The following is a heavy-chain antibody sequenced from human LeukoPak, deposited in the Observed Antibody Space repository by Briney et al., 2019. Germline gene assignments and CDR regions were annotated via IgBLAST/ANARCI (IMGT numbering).Heavy chain of an antibody. CDR1: GYTFTSYG. CDR2: ISAYNGDT. CDR3: ARGPCSSTSCAPSGLFIYYYYMDV. J-gene: IGHJ6*03. V-gene: IGHV1-18*01. Sequence: ASVKVSCKASGYTFTSYGITWVRQAPGQGLEWMGWISAYNGDTRYAQKFQDRVTVTTDTSTTTAFMELRNLRSDDTAVYYCARGPCSSTSCAPSGLFIYYYYMDVWGKGTTVTVSS. D-gene: IGHD2-2*01.